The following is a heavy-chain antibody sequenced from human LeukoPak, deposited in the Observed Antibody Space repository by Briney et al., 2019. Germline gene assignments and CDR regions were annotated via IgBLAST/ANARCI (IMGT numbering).Heavy chain of an antibody. CDR2: IYYSGST. D-gene: IGHD3-22*01. J-gene: IGHJ3*02. Sequence: SETLSLTCTVSGGSISSSSYYWGWIRQPPGKGLEWIGSIYYSGSTYYNPSLKSRVTISLDTSKNQFSLKLSSVTAADTAVYYCASTSSGYYHDAFDIWGRGTMVIVSS. V-gene: IGHV4-39*07. CDR3: ASTSSGYYHDAFDI. CDR1: GGSISSSSYY.